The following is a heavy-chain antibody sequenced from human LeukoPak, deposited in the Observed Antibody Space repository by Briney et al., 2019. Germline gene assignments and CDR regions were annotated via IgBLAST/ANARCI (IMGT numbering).Heavy chain of an antibody. CDR1: GFTFSSYG. CDR3: ARGTTYCGGDCLTYYYGMDV. J-gene: IGHJ6*02. D-gene: IGHD2-21*02. Sequence: PGGSLRLSCAASGFTFSSYGMHWVRQAPGKGLEWVAVIWYDGSNKYYADSVKGRFTISRDNSKNTLYLQMNSLRAEDTAVYYCARGTTYCGGDCLTYYYGMDVWGQGTTVTVSS. CDR2: IWYDGSNK. V-gene: IGHV3-33*01.